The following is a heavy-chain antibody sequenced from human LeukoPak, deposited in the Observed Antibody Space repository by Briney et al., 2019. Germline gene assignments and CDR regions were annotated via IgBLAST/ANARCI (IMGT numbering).Heavy chain of an antibody. CDR2: IYPRDGST. J-gene: IGHJ6*02. Sequence: ASVKVSCKASGYTFTNNYLHWVRQAPGQGLEWMGMIYPRDGSTSYAQKLQGRVTMTTDTSTSTAYMELRSLRSDDTAVYYCARDLFPPNQYGMDVWGQGTTVTVSS. CDR3: ARDLFPPNQYGMDV. CDR1: GYTFTNNY. D-gene: IGHD1-14*01. V-gene: IGHV1-46*01.